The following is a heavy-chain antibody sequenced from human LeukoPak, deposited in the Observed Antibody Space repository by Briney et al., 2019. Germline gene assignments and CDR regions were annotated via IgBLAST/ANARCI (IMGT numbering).Heavy chain of an antibody. Sequence: SETLSLTCTVSGGSISSYYWSWIRQPPGKGLEWIGYIYYSGSTNYNPSPKSRVTISVDTSKNQFSLKLSSVTAADTAVYYCASTGGFGELLLWFDPWGQGTLVTVSS. J-gene: IGHJ5*02. CDR2: IYYSGST. CDR3: ASTGGFGELLLWFDP. D-gene: IGHD3-10*01. V-gene: IGHV4-59*01. CDR1: GGSISSYY.